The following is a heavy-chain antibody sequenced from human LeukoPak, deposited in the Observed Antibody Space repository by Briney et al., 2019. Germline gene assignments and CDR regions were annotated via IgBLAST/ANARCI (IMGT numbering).Heavy chain of an antibody. J-gene: IGHJ4*02. CDR2: ISSSSSYI. CDR1: GFTFSSYE. V-gene: IGHV3-21*04. D-gene: IGHD1-7*01. Sequence: GGSLRLSCAASGFTFSSYEMNWVRQAPGKGLEWVSSISSSSSYIYYADSVKGRFTISRDNAKNSLYLQMNSLRSEDTAVYYCATGATGNYGAYYFDYWGQGTLVTVSS. CDR3: ATGATGNYGAYYFDY.